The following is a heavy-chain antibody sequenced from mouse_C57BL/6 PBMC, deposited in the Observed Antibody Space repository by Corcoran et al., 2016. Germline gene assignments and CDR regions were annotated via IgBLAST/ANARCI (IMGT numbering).Heavy chain of an antibody. V-gene: IGHV1-26*01. CDR1: GYTFTDYY. CDR2: INPNNGGT. D-gene: IGHD4-1*01. J-gene: IGHJ4*01. CDR3: ASHSNWDYYAMDY. Sequence: EVQLQQYGPELVKPGASVKISCKASGYTFTDYYMNWVKQSHGKSLEWIGDINPNNGGTSYNQKFKGKATLTVDKSSSTAYMELRSLTSEDSAVYYCASHSNWDYYAMDYWGQGTSVTVSS.